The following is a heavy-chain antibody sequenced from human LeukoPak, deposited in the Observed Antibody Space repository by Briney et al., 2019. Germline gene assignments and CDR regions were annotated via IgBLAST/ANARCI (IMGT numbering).Heavy chain of an antibody. V-gene: IGHV3-7*01. J-gene: IGHJ3*02. CDR3: ARGIQPPKYYGSGSDTFDI. D-gene: IGHD3-10*01. CDR1: GFTFNRCW. Sequence: GGSLRLSCVVSGFTFNRCWMNWVRQAPGKGLEWVAHINPDGRDTYYVDSVKGRFTISRDNSKNTVYLQMNSLRTEDTSVYYCARGIQPPKYYGSGSDTFDIWGQGTMVTVSS. CDR2: INPDGRDT.